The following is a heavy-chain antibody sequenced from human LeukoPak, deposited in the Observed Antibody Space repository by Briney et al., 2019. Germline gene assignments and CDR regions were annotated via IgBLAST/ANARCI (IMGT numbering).Heavy chain of an antibody. CDR2: ISAYNGNT. V-gene: IGHV1-18*01. CDR1: GYIFTNYA. D-gene: IGHD3-3*01. CDR3: ARDVSRYYDFWSGLTPYKYYYGMDV. J-gene: IGHJ6*02. Sequence: ASVTVSCKASGYIFTNYAMNWVRQAPGQGLEWMGWISAYNGNTNYAQKLQGRVTMTTDTSTSTAYMELRSLRSDDTAVYYCARDVSRYYDFWSGLTPYKYYYGMDVWGQGTTVTVSS.